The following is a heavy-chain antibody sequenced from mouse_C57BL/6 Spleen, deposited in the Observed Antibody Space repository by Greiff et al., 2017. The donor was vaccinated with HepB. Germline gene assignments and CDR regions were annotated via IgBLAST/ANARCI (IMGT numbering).Heavy chain of an antibody. CDR3: ATNKGYQAGLYIDY. Sequence: QVQLKESGPGLVQPSQSLSITCTVSGFSLTSYGVHWVRQSPGKGLEWLGVIWRGGSTDYNAAFMSRLSITKDNSKSQVFFKMNSLQADDTAIYYCATNKGYQAGLYIDYWGQGTTLTVSS. CDR2: IWRGGST. D-gene: IGHD3-2*02. J-gene: IGHJ2*01. CDR1: GFSLTSYG. V-gene: IGHV2-5*01.